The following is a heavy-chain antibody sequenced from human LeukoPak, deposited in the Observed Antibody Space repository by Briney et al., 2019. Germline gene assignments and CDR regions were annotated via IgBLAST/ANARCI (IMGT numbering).Heavy chain of an antibody. D-gene: IGHD2-8*01. CDR3: AKDRCSNGIGCYYYYMDV. CDR2: IRGSGVET. V-gene: IGHV3-23*01. CDR1: GFTFNIYG. Sequence: GGTLRLSCAASGFTFNIYGMNWVRQAPGKGLEWVSGIRGSGVETFYADSVKGRFSISRDSSKNILYLQMNSLRAEDTAVYYCAKDRCSNGIGCYYYYMDVWGKGTTVTISS. J-gene: IGHJ6*03.